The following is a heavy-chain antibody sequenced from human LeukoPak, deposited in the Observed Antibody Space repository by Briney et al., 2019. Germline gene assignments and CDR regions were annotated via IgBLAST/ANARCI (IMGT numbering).Heavy chain of an antibody. J-gene: IGHJ4*02. D-gene: IGHD3-22*01. Sequence: ASVKVSCKASGYTFTGYYMHWVRQAPGQGLEWMGRINPNSGDTNYAQKLQGRVTMTTDTSTSTAYMELRSLRSDDTAVYYCARDYYDSSGCSYWGQGTLVTVSS. CDR1: GYTFTGYY. CDR2: INPNSGDT. CDR3: ARDYYDSSGCSY. V-gene: IGHV1-2*06.